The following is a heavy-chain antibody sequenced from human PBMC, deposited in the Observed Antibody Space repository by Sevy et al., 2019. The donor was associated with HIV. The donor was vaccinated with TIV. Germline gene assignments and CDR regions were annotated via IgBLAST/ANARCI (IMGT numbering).Heavy chain of an antibody. D-gene: IGHD5-18*01. CDR2: IWYDGSNK. Sequence: GGSLRLSCAASGFTFSSYGMHWVRQAPGKGLEWVAVIWYDGSNKYYADSVKGRFTISRDNSKNTLYLQMNSLGAEDTAVYYCARDLVAMVISDAFDIWGQGTMVTVSS. CDR3: ARDLVAMVISDAFDI. V-gene: IGHV3-33*01. J-gene: IGHJ3*02. CDR1: GFTFSSYG.